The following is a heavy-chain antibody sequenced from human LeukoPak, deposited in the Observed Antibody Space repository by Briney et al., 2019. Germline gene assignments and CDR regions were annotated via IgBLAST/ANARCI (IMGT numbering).Heavy chain of an antibody. Sequence: GRSLRLSCAASGFIFDDYAMHWLRQAPGKGLQWVPGISWNSGSEGYADSVKGRFTISRDNAKNSLYPQMNSLRAEDTAFYYCAKDGRPDTYGIFDLWGHGTLVTVSS. CDR1: GFIFDDYA. J-gene: IGHJ4*01. CDR3: AKDGRPDTYGIFDL. D-gene: IGHD1-1*01. CDR2: ISWNSGSE. V-gene: IGHV3-9*01.